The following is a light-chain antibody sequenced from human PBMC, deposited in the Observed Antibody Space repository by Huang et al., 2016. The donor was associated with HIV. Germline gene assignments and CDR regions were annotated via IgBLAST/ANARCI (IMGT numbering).Light chain of an antibody. CDR2: WAS. CDR1: QSVLSPSNNKNH. CDR3: QQYYSTPA. J-gene: IGKJ1*01. Sequence: DIVMTQSPDSLAVCLGERATITCVSSQSVLSPSNNKNHLAWYQQKPRQTPNLLIYWASTRESGFPDRFRGSGSATDFTLTIDNLQAEDVVIYFCQQYYSTPAFGQGTYVEV. V-gene: IGKV4-1*01.